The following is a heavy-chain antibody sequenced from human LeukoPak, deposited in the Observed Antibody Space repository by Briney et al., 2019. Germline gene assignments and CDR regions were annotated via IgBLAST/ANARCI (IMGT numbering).Heavy chain of an antibody. D-gene: IGHD3-10*01. CDR2: MNPNSGNT. CDR3: ARMYYFDSGSDNWFDP. J-gene: IGHJ5*02. V-gene: IGHV1-8*01. CDR1: GYTFTSYD. Sequence: ASVKVSCKASGYTFTSYDINWVRQATGQGLEWMGWMNPNSGNTGYAQKFQGRVTMTRNTSISTAYMELSSLRSEDTAVFYCARMYYFDSGSDNWFDPWGQGTLVTVSS.